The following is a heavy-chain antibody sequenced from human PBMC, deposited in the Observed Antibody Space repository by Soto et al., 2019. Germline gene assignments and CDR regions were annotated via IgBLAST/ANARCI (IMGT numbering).Heavy chain of an antibody. V-gene: IGHV4-39*02. D-gene: IGHD2-2*01. CDR3: ARDKALVVPSFVNSDYYYYAMDV. Sequence: SETLSLTCTVSGFSISNSPYYWGWIRQPPGKGLEWIGTIYYNDNTYYSPSLRSRVTMSIDTSKNTLYLQMNGLRDGDTAIYYCARDKALVVPSFVNSDYYYYAMDVWGQGTTVTV. CDR1: GFSISNSPYY. CDR2: IYYNDNT. J-gene: IGHJ6*02.